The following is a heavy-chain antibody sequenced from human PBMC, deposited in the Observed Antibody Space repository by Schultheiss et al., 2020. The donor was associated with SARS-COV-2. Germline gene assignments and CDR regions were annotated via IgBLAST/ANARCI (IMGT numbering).Heavy chain of an antibody. CDR2: IYHSGST. CDR1: GGSISSYY. D-gene: IGHD3-3*01. CDR3: ARARITIFGVVIGAFDI. J-gene: IGHJ3*02. Sequence: SETLSLTCTVSGGSISSYYWSWIRQPPGKGLEWIGYIYHSGSTNYNPSLKSRVTISVDTSKNQFSLKLSSVTAADTAVYYCARARITIFGVVIGAFDIWGQGTMVTVSS. V-gene: IGHV4-59*12.